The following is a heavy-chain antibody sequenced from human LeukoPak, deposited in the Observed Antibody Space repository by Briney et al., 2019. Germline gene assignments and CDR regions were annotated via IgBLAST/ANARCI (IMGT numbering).Heavy chain of an antibody. Sequence: ASVKVSCKASGYTFTNYGISWARQAPGQGLEWMGWISAYNGNTNYAQKFQGRVTMTTDTSTSTAYMELRSLRSDDTAVYYCARKLYDSSRYGQTYYFDYWGQGTLVTVSS. V-gene: IGHV1-18*01. J-gene: IGHJ4*02. D-gene: IGHD3-22*01. CDR2: ISAYNGNT. CDR1: GYTFTNYG. CDR3: ARKLYDSSRYGQTYYFDY.